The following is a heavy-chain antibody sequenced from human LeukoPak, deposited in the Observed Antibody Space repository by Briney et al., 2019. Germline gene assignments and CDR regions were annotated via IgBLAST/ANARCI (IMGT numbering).Heavy chain of an antibody. CDR1: GDSISSDSC. CDR3: GKDLYGLVRRAYFDA. J-gene: IGHJ5*02. D-gene: IGHD6-19*01. V-gene: IGHV4-38-2*01. CDR2: IYHNGDT. Sequence: PSESLSLTCAVSGDSISSDSCWAGIRQPPGKGLEGIASIYHNGDTNYNPSLKSRVPISIDTSKHHFSLKLISVLAAAAARYRCGKDLYGLVRRAYFDAWLRRTVVTVSS.